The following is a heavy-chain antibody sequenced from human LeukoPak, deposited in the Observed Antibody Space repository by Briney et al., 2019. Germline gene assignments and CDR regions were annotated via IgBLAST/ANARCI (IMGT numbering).Heavy chain of an antibody. CDR1: GYSITSSSW. CDR2: IYHSGTT. Sequence: SETLSLTCAVSGYSITSSSWWGWIRQPPGKGLEWIGYIYHSGTTYYNPSLQSRVTMSVDTSKNQFSLKLSSVAAVDTAVYYCARKENVYYYFDYWGQGTLVTVSS. CDR3: ARKENVYYYFDY. J-gene: IGHJ4*02. D-gene: IGHD3-10*01. V-gene: IGHV4-28*01.